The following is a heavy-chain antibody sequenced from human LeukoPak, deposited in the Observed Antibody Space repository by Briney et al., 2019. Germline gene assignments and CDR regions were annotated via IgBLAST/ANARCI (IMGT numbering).Heavy chain of an antibody. CDR2: IRYDGSNK. CDR3: AKARTTTSCPGY. D-gene: IGHD2-2*01. J-gene: IGHJ4*02. CDR1: GFTFSSYG. V-gene: IGHV3-30*02. Sequence: GGSLRLSCAASGFTFSSYGMHWVRQAPGKGLEWVAFIRYDGSNKYYADSVKGRFTISRDNSKNTLYLQMNSLRAEDTAVYYCAKARTTTSCPGYWGQGTLVTVSS.